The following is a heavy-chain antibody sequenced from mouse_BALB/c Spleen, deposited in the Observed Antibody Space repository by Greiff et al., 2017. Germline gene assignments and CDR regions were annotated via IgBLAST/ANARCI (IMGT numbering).Heavy chain of an antibody. CDR2: IDPNSGGT. J-gene: IGHJ3*01. V-gene: IGHV1-62-3*01. D-gene: IGHD2-12*01. CDR3: TRECYYWFAY. CDR1: GYTFTSYW. Sequence: QVQLQQPGAELVKPGASVKLSCKASGYTFTSYWMHWVKQRPGRGLEWIGRIDPNSGGTKYNEKFKSKATLTVDKPSSTAYMQLSILTSEDSAFYYCTRECYYWFAYWGQETLLTVSS.